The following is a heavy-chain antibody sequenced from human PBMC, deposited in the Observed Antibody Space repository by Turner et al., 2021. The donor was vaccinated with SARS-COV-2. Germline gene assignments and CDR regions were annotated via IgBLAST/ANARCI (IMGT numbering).Heavy chain of an antibody. CDR1: GGSFSGYY. Sequence: QVQLQQWGAGLLKPSDTLSLTCAVYGGSFSGYYWSWIRQPPGMGLEWIGEINHSGSTNYNPSLKSRVTISVDTSKNQFSLKLSTVTAADTAVYYCARGFAYGSGSYYNVFDYWGQGTLVTVSS. CDR3: ARGFAYGSGSYYNVFDY. V-gene: IGHV4-34*01. J-gene: IGHJ4*02. D-gene: IGHD3-10*01. CDR2: INHSGST.